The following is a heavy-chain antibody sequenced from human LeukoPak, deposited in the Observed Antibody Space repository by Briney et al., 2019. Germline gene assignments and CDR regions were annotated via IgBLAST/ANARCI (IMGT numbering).Heavy chain of an antibody. CDR2: LSGNGDAT. D-gene: IGHD6-19*01. Sequence: GGSLRLSCAASGFTFSSFAMSWVRQAPGKGLEWVSLLSGNGDATYYADSVKGRFTISRDNSKNTLYLQMNSLRAEDTAIYYCAKDLAGYSSGWYGGYYGMDVWGQGTTVTVSS. CDR3: AKDLAGYSSGWYGGYYGMDV. J-gene: IGHJ6*02. CDR1: GFTFSSFA. V-gene: IGHV3-23*01.